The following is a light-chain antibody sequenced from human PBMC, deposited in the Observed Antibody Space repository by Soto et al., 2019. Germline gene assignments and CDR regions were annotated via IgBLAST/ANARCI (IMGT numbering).Light chain of an antibody. V-gene: IGKV2-28*01. CDR2: LGS. CDR3: MQALQTPWT. Sequence: DIVLTQSPLSLPVTPGEPASISCRSSQSLLQSNGNHYLDWYLQKPGQSPQVLIYLGSNRASGVPGRFSGSGSGTDFTLKISRVEAEDVGVYYCMQALQTPWTFGQGTKVEIK. J-gene: IGKJ1*01. CDR1: QSLLQSNGNHY.